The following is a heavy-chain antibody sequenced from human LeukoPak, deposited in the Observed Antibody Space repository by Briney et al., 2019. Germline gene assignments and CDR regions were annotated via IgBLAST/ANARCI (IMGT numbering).Heavy chain of an antibody. J-gene: IGHJ5*02. CDR3: ARDGWVTTNWFDP. V-gene: IGHV1-2*02. CDR1: GYTFTGYY. CDR2: INPNSGGT. Sequence: GASVKVSCKASGYTFTGYYMHWVRQAPGQGLEWMGWINPNSGGTNYAQKFQGRVTMTRDTSISTAYMELSRLRSDDTAVYYCARDGWVTTNWFDPWGQGTLVTVSS. D-gene: IGHD4-17*01.